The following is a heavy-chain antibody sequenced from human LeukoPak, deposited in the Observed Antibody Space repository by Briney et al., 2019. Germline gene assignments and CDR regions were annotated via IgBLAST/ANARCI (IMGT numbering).Heavy chain of an antibody. D-gene: IGHD5-18*01. CDR3: ASARIQLWLLEWYFDL. J-gene: IGHJ2*01. V-gene: IGHV4-34*01. CDR1: GGSFSGYY. Sequence: PPETLSLTCAVYGGSFSGYYWSWIRQPPGKGLEWIGEINHSGSTNYNPSLKSRVTISVDTSKNQFSLKLSSVTAADTAVYYCASARIQLWLLEWYFDLWGRGTLVTASS. CDR2: INHSGST.